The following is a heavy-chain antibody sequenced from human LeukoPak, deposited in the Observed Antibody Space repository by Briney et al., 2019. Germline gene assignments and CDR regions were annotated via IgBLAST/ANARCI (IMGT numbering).Heavy chain of an antibody. J-gene: IGHJ6*02. D-gene: IGHD2-15*01. CDR2: INQSGST. V-gene: IGHV4-34*01. CDR1: GESLSGYY. CDR3: ARIGYCSGGSCSADYYGMDV. Sequence: PSETLSLTCVVYGESLSGYYWSWIRQPPGKGLEWIGEINQSGSTNYNPSLKSRVTISVDTSKNQFSLKLSSVTAADTAVYYCARIGYCSGGSCSADYYGMDVWGQGTTVTVSS.